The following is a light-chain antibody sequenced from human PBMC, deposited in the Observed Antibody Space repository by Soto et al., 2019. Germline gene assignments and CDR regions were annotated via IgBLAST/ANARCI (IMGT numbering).Light chain of an antibody. CDR3: QQCNNWPLT. J-gene: IGKJ1*01. Sequence: HLTQFPATLTFSPWARDTLSYRASQSISSWLAWYQQKPGKAPKLLIYEASKLETGVPARFSGSGSGTEFTLTISSLQPEDFATYYCQQCNNWPLTFGQGTKVDIK. CDR1: QSISSW. CDR2: EAS. V-gene: IGKV1-5*01.